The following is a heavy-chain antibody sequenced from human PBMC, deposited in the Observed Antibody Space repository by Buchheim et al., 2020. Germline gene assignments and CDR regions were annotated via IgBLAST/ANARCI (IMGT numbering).Heavy chain of an antibody. V-gene: IGHV3-48*01. D-gene: IGHD6-19*01. CDR2: ISSSSSTI. CDR3: ARDGGPYSSGWYASFDY. Sequence: EVQLVESGGGLVQPGGSLRFSCAASGFTFSSYSMNWVRQAPGKGLEWVSYISSSSSTIYYADSVKGRFTISRDNAKNSLYLQMNSLRAEDTAVYYCARDGGPYSSGWYASFDYWGQGTL. J-gene: IGHJ4*02. CDR1: GFTFSSYS.